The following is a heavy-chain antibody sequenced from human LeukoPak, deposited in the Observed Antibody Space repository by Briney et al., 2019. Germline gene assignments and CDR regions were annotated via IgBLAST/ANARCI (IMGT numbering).Heavy chain of an antibody. Sequence: SETLSLTCTVSGGSISSYYWSWIRQPPGKGLEWIGYIYYSGSTNYNPSLKSRVTISVDTSKNQFSLKLSSVTAADTAVYYCARDQDGGGDSNFDPWGRGTLVTVSS. CDR3: ARDQDGGGDSNFDP. CDR1: GGSISSYY. J-gene: IGHJ2*01. D-gene: IGHD2-21*01. V-gene: IGHV4-59*01. CDR2: IYYSGST.